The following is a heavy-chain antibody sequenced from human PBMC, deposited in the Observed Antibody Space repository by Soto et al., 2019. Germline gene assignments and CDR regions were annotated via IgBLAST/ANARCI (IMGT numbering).Heavy chain of an antibody. V-gene: IGHV3-7*05. CDR1: GFTFTTYW. J-gene: IGHJ5*02. CDR3: ARIVDTAMGNWFDP. D-gene: IGHD5-18*01. Sequence: GGSLRLSCAASGFTFTTYWMSWVRQAPGKGLEWVANIKQDGSEKYYVDSVKGRFTISRDNTKNSLYLQMNSLRAEDTAVYYSARIVDTAMGNWFDPWGQGTLVTVS. CDR2: IKQDGSEK.